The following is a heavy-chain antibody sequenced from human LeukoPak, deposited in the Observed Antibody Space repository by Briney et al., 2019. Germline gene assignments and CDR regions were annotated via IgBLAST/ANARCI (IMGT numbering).Heavy chain of an antibody. CDR2: IIPIFGTA. V-gene: IGHV1-69*05. Sequence: SVKVSCKASGGTFSSYAISWVRQAPGQGLEWMGGIIPIFGTANYAQKFQGRVTITTDESTSTAYMELSSLRSEATAVYYCARGGEPNGPYYFDYWGQGTLVTVSS. D-gene: IGHD1-14*01. CDR3: ARGGEPNGPYYFDY. J-gene: IGHJ4*02. CDR1: GGTFSSYA.